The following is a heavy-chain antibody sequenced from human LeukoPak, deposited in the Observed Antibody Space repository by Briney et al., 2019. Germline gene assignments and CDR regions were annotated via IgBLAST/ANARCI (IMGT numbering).Heavy chain of an antibody. CDR2: IYYSGST. V-gene: IGHV4-34*09. D-gene: IGHD3-22*01. CDR1: GGSFSGYY. CDR3: ARESGTYDRNSDY. Sequence: PSETLSLTCAVYGGSFSGYYWSWIRQPPGKGREGIGYIYYSGSTYYNPSLESRVTISVDTSKNQFSLNLTSVTAADTAVYYCARESGTYDRNSDYWGQGTLVTVSS. J-gene: IGHJ4*02.